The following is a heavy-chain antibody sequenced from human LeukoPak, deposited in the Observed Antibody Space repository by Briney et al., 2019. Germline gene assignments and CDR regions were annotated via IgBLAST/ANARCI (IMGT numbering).Heavy chain of an antibody. V-gene: IGHV1-69*05. D-gene: IGHD3-22*01. CDR1: GGTFSSDA. CDR2: IIPIFGTA. Sequence: ASVKVSCKAAGGTFSSDAISWVRQAPGQGLEWMGGIIPIFGTANYAQKFQGRVTITTDESTSTAYMELSSLRSEDTAVYYCARGVYDSSGYQRDYWGQGTLVTVSS. J-gene: IGHJ4*02. CDR3: ARGVYDSSGYQRDY.